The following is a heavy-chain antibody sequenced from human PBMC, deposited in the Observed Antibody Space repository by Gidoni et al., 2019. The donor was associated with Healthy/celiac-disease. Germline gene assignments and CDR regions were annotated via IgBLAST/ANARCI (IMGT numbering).Heavy chain of an antibody. D-gene: IGHD6-25*01. CDR2: ISIISYYI. CDR1: GFTFSTYN. J-gene: IGHJ6*02. V-gene: IGHV3-21*01. Sequence: EVQLVDSGGGLVKPGGSLRLSCDASGFTFSTYNMNWVRQAQGKGREWCSSISIISYYIYYADSVKGRFTSSRDNAKNSLYLQMNSLRVEDTAVYYCARGQSSDYYYYGMDVWGQGTTVTVSS. CDR3: ARGQSSDYYYYGMDV.